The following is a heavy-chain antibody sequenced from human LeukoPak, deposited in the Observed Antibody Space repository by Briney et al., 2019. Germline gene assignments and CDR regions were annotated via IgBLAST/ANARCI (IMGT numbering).Heavy chain of an antibody. CDR2: INPSGGST. J-gene: IGHJ6*02. CDR3: ARVGPDGMDV. Sequence: ASVKVSCKASGYTFTSYYMHWVRQAPGQGLEWMGIINPSGGSTSYAQKVQGRVTMTRDTSTSSVYMELSSLRSEDTAVYYCARVGPDGMDVWGRGTTVTVSS. CDR1: GYTFTSYY. V-gene: IGHV1-46*01.